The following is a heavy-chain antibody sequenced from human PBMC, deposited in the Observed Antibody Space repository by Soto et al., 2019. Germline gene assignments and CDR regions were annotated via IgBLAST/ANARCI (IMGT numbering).Heavy chain of an antibody. Sequence: SETLSLTCTFSGGSISSGDYYWSWIRQPPGKGLEWIGYIYDSGSTYYNPSLKSRVTISVDTSKNQFSLKLNSVTAADTAVYYCARRADYDSSGYYFLDYWGQGTLVTVSS. CDR3: ARRADYDSSGYYFLDY. V-gene: IGHV4-30-4*01. CDR2: IYDSGST. D-gene: IGHD3-22*01. J-gene: IGHJ4*02. CDR1: GGSISSGDYY.